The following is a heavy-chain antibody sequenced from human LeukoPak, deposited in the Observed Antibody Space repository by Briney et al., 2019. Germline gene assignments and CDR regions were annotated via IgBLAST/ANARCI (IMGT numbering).Heavy chain of an antibody. CDR2: ISYDGSNK. Sequence: GGSLRLSCAASGFTFSSYAMHWVRQAPGKGLEWVAVISYDGSNKYYADSVKGRFIISRDNSKNTLYLQMNSLRAEDTAVYYCATVRGCGGDCYYLDYWGQGTLVTVSS. D-gene: IGHD2-21*02. CDR3: ATVRGCGGDCYYLDY. V-gene: IGHV3-30*04. J-gene: IGHJ4*02. CDR1: GFTFSSYA.